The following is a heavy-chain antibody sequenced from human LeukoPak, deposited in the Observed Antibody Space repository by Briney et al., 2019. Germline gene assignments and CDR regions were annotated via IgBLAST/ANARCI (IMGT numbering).Heavy chain of an antibody. CDR2: IWYDGSNK. D-gene: IGHD2-21*02. CDR1: GFTFSSYG. CDR3: ARHGRVTASFDY. J-gene: IGHJ4*02. Sequence: GGSLRLSCAASGFTFSSYGMNWVRQAPGKGLEWVAVIWYDGSNKYYADSVKGRFTISRDNSKNTLYLQMNSLRAEDTAVYYCARHGRVTASFDYWGQGTLVTVSS. V-gene: IGHV3-33*01.